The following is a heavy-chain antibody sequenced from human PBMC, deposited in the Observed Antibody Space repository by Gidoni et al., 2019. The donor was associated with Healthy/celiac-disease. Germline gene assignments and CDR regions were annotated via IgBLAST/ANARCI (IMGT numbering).Heavy chain of an antibody. D-gene: IGHD6-13*01. J-gene: IGHJ3*02. CDR1: GFTFSNAW. CDR3: TTDPETSAVDDAFDI. Sequence: EVQLVESGGGLVKPGGSLRLSCAASGFTFSNAWMNWVRQAPGKGLEWVGRIKSKTDGGTTDYAAPVKGRFTISRDDSKNTLYLQMNSLKTEDTAVYYCTTDPETSAVDDAFDIWGQGTMVTVSS. CDR2: IKSKTDGGTT. V-gene: IGHV3-15*07.